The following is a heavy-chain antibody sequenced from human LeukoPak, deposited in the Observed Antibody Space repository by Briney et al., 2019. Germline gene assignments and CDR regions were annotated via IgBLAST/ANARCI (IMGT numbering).Heavy chain of an antibody. CDR3: ARRSICGGDCFKFDY. CDR1: GFTFSSYA. Sequence: PGGSLRLSCAASGFTFSSYAMHWVRQAPGKGLEWVAVISYDGSNKYYADSVKGRFTISRDNSKNTLYLQMNSLRAEDTAVYYCARRSICGGDCFKFDYWGQGTLVTVSS. V-gene: IGHV3-30-3*01. CDR2: ISYDGSNK. J-gene: IGHJ4*02. D-gene: IGHD2-21*02.